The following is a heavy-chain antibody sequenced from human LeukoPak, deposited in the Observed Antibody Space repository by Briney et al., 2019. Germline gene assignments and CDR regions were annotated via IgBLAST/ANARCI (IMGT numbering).Heavy chain of an antibody. D-gene: IGHD3-10*01. CDR2: IYKSGGT. CDR3: ARHRGPAGPDS. Sequence: TSETLSFTCTVSGDSISSSPYYWGWIRQPPGKGLEWIGSIYKSGGTSYNPSLKSRVTISVDTSKNQFSLQLTSVTAADPAVYYCARHRGPAGPDSWGQGTLVTVSS. J-gene: IGHJ5*01. CDR1: GDSISSSPYY. V-gene: IGHV4-39*01.